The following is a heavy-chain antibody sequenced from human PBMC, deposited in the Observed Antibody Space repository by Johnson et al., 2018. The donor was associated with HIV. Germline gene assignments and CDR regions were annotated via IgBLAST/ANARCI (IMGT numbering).Heavy chain of an antibody. V-gene: IGHV3-66*02. J-gene: IGHJ3*02. CDR1: GITVSSNY. CDR3: ASRYTVDAFDI. D-gene: IGHD1-1*01. CDR2: IYSGGST. Sequence: MLLVESGGGVVKPGGSLRLSCAASGITVSSNYMSWVRQAPGKGLEWVSVIYSGGSTYYADSVKGRFTISRDNSKNTLYLQMNSLRAEDTAVYYCASRYTVDAFDIWGQGTMVTVSS.